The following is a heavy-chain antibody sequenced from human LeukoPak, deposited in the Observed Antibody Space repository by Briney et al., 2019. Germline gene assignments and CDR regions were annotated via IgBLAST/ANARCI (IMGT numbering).Heavy chain of an antibody. CDR3: ARGSAPYSSSWPGEYYFDY. J-gene: IGHJ4*02. Sequence: GGSLRLSCAASGFTVSSKYMSWVRQAPGKGLEWVSVIYSGGSTYYADSVKGRFTISRDNSKNTLYLQMNSLRAEDTAVYYCARGSAPYSSSWPGEYYFDYWGQGTLVTVSS. D-gene: IGHD6-13*01. CDR2: IYSGGST. V-gene: IGHV3-66*01. CDR1: GFTVSSKY.